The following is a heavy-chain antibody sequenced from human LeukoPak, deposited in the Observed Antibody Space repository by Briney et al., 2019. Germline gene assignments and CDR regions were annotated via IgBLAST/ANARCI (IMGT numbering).Heavy chain of an antibody. D-gene: IGHD2-2*01. J-gene: IGHJ6*03. CDR1: GFTLSSYG. CDR3: AKDQMGYCSSTSCFNTNHYYHYMDV. Sequence: GGSLRLSCAASGFTLSSYGTHWVRQAPGKGLEWVAFIRYDGSNKYYADSVKGRFTISRDNSKNTLYLQMNSLRAEDTAVYFCAKDQMGYCSSTSCFNTNHYYHYMDVWGKGTTVTVSS. CDR2: IRYDGSNK. V-gene: IGHV3-30*02.